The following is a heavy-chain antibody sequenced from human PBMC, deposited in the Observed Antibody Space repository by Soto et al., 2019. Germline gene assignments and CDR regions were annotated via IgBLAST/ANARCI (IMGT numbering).Heavy chain of an antibody. V-gene: IGHV3-15*04. CDR1: GFTFSNVR. D-gene: IGHD3-9*01. J-gene: IGHJ4*02. CDR3: TIVGHFDRY. Sequence: EVQLVESGGGLVEPGGSLRLSCAASGFTFSNVRMSWVRQAPGKGLEWVGRIERTTDGGTADYAAPVKGRFTISGDDLKNTVYLQMNSLKTEDTAVYYCTIVGHFDRYWGQGTLVTVSS. CDR2: IERTTDGGTA.